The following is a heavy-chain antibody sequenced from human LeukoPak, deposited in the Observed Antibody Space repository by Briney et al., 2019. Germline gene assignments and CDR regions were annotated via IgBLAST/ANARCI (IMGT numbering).Heavy chain of an antibody. D-gene: IGHD3-9*01. V-gene: IGHV1-3*01. J-gene: IGHJ4*02. CDR2: INAGNGNT. CDR1: GGTFSSYA. CDR3: ARANAYDILTGYYTTYYFDY. Sequence: ASVKVSCKASGGTFSSYAMSWVRQAPGQGLEWMGWINAGNGNTKYSQEFQGRVTITRDTSASTAYMELRSLRSDDTAVYYCARANAYDILTGYYTTYYFDYWGQGTLVTVSS.